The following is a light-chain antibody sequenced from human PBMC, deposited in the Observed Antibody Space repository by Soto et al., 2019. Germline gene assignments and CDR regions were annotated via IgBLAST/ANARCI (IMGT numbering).Light chain of an antibody. Sequence: IVLTQSPGTLSLSPGESATLSCRASQSIRSSYVAWYQQKPGQAPRLLIYAASARATGLPDRFSGSGSGTDFTLTISRLEPEDFAMYYCHCQDFGNSAVYSVGQGTKLEI. CDR2: AAS. V-gene: IGKV3-20*01. CDR1: QSIRSSY. CDR3: HCQDFGNSAVYS. J-gene: IGKJ2*01.